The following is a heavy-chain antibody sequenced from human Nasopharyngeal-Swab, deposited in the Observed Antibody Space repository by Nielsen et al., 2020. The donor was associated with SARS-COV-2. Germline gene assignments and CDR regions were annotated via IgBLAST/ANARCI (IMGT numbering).Heavy chain of an antibody. CDR1: GFTVSSNY. CDR3: ARGGGDDYVWGSYNYYFDY. D-gene: IGHD3-16*01. V-gene: IGHV3-53*01. Sequence: GESLKISCAASGFTVSSNYMSWVRQAPGKGLEWVSVIYSGGSTYYADSVKGRFTISRDNSKYTLYLQMNSLRAEDTAVYYCARGGGDDYVWGSYNYYFDYWGQGTLVTVSS. CDR2: IYSGGST. J-gene: IGHJ4*02.